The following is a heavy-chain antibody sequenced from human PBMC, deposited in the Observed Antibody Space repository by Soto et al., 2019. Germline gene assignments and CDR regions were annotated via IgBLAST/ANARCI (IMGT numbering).Heavy chain of an antibody. D-gene: IGHD3-10*01. CDR1: GGSISSYY. Sequence: PSETLSLTCTVSGGSISSYYWSWIRQPPGKGLEWIGYIYYSGSTNYNPSLKSRVTISVDTSKNQFSLKLSSVTAADTAVYYCARHNYYGSGSYYENWGQGTLVTVSS. V-gene: IGHV4-59*08. CDR3: ARHNYYGSGSYYEN. J-gene: IGHJ4*02. CDR2: IYYSGST.